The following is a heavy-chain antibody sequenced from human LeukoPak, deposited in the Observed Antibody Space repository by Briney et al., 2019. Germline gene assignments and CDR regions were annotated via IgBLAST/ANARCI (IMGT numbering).Heavy chain of an antibody. CDR1: GGSISTNTYY. CDR3: ARHGGYSSSWYIDY. D-gene: IGHD6-13*01. CDR2: IYYSGST. Sequence: PSETLSLTCTVSGGSISTNTYYWGWIRQPPGKGLEWIGSIYYSGSTYYNPSLKSRVTVSVDTSKNQFSLRLSSVTAADTAVYYCARHGGYSSSWYIDYWGQGTLVTVSS. V-gene: IGHV4-39*01. J-gene: IGHJ4*02.